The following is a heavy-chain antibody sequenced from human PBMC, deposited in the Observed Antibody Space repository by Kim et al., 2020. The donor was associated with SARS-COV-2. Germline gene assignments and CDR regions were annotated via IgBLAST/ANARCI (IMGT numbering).Heavy chain of an antibody. D-gene: IGHD3-22*01. V-gene: IGHV4-34*01. J-gene: IGHJ4*02. CDR3: ARFGRGSSGYYPGETDY. Sequence: SETLSLTCAVYGGSFSGYYWSWIRQPPGKGLEWIGEINHSGSTNYNPSLKSRVTISVDTSKNQFSLKLSSVTAADTAVYYCARFGRGSSGYYPGETDYWGQGTLVTVSS. CDR1: GGSFSGYY. CDR2: INHSGST.